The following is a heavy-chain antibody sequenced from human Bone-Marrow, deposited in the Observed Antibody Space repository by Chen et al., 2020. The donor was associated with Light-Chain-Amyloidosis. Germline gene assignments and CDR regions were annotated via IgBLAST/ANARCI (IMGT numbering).Heavy chain of an antibody. J-gene: IGHJ6*02. D-gene: IGHD2-21*02. CDR2: IYYSASI. CDR3: SRGGLAYCGGDCYRGMDV. V-gene: IGHV4-30-4*01. CDR1: GVSVSSGDYF. Sequence: QVQLQESGPGLVKPSQTLSRICSVSGVSVSSGDYFWSWIRQSPGKGLEWIGYIYYSASIHYSPSLKSRVTISIDASKNQFSLQLRSVTAADTALYYCSRGGLAYCGGDCYRGMDVWGQGTMVTVSS.